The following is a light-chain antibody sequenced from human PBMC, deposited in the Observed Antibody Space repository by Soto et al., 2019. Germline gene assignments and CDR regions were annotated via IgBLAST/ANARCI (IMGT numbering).Light chain of an antibody. V-gene: IGKV3-15*01. CDR3: QQYNNWPRT. CDR1: QSVGSN. J-gene: IGKJ1*01. CDR2: DVS. Sequence: EIVMTQSPATLPVSPGERATLSCRASQSVGSNLVWYQQKPGQAPRLLIYDVSTRATGIPARFSGSGFGTEFTLTISSLESEDFAVYHCQQYNNWPRTFGQGTKVDIK.